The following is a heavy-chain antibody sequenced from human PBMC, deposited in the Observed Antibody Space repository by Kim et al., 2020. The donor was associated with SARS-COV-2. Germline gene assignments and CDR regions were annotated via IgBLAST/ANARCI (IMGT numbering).Heavy chain of an antibody. J-gene: IGHJ3*02. D-gene: IGHD5-18*01. CDR3: ASPQIYSYGWDAFDI. CDR2: ISGSGGST. V-gene: IGHV3-23*01. Sequence: GGSLRLSCAASGFTFSSYAMSWVRQAPGKGLEWVSAISGSGGSTYYADSVKGRFTISRDNSKNTLYLQMNSLRAEDTAVYYCASPQIYSYGWDAFDIWGQGTMVTVSS. CDR1: GFTFSSYA.